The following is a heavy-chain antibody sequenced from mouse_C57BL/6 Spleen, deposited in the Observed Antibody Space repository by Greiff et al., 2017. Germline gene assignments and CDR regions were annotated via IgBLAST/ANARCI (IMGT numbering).Heavy chain of an antibody. J-gene: IGHJ2*01. D-gene: IGHD2-3*01. CDR2: IDPETGGT. Sequence: QVQLKQSGAELVRPGASVTLSCKASGYTFTDYEMHWVKQTPVHGLEWIGAIDPETGGTAYNQKFKGKAILTADKSSSTAYMELRSLTSEDSAVYYCTSIYDGYHGDYFDYWGQGTTLTVSS. V-gene: IGHV1-15*01. CDR3: TSIYDGYHGDYFDY. CDR1: GYTFTDYE.